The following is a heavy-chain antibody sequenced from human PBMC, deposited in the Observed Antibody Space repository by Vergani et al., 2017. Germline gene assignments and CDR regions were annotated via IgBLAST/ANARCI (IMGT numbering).Heavy chain of an antibody. CDR3: AKGNRKEWGYYYAAAVDY. J-gene: IGHJ4*02. D-gene: IGHD3-22*01. Sequence: EVQLLESGGGLVQPGGSLRLSCAASGFTFSSYAMSWVRQAPGKGLEWVSAISGSGDSTYYADSVKGRFTISRDNSKNTLYLQMNSLRAEDTAVYYCAKGNRKEWGYYYAAAVDYWGQGTLVTVSS. CDR1: GFTFSSYA. CDR2: ISGSGDST. V-gene: IGHV3-23*01.